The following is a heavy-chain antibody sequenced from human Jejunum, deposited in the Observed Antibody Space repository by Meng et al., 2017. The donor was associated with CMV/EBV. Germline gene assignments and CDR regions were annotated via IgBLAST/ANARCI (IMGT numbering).Heavy chain of an antibody. J-gene: IGHJ4*02. CDR2: INHSGST. D-gene: IGHD4-17*01. V-gene: IGHV4-34*01. CDR3: VRVGGAQHGDFDF. CDR1: GESFSGYY. Sequence: QVQLQEWGFGLLKPSETLSLTCTVYGESFSGYYWTWIRQPPGKGLEWIGEINHSGSTNYNPSLKSRVTILVDTSKRQFSLRLSFVTAADTAVYYCVRVGGAQHGDFDFWGQGTLVTVSS.